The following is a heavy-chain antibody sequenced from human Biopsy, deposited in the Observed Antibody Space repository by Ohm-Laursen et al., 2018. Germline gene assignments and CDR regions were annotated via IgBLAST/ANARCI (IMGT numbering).Heavy chain of an antibody. Sequence: ASVKVSCKASGYTFTNYDINWVRQAPGQGPEWMGWVNPNSGNTGYAQKFQGRVAMTRSTYISTAYMELSSLTSEDTAVYYCAREPFGQQLGPFDYWGQGALVIVSS. CDR1: GYTFTNYD. V-gene: IGHV1-8*01. D-gene: IGHD6-13*01. J-gene: IGHJ4*02. CDR3: AREPFGQQLGPFDY. CDR2: VNPNSGNT.